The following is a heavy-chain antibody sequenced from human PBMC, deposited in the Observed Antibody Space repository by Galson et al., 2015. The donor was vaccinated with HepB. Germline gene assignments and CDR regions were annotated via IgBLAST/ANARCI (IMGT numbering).Heavy chain of an antibody. CDR2: ISYDGNYI. CDR1: GFILGAYG. CDR3: ARVGQWRFFFDY. J-gene: IGHJ4*02. Sequence: SLRLSCAASGFILGAYGMHWVRQAPGKGLEWVAFISYDGNYIYYADSVKGRFTISRDDPDNTLYLQMNSLRPEDTAVYYCARVGQWRFFFDYWGQGTLVTVSS. V-gene: IGHV3-30*03. D-gene: IGHD6-19*01.